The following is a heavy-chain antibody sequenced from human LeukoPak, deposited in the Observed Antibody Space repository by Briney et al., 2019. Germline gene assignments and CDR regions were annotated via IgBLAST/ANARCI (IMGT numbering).Heavy chain of an antibody. Sequence: GGSLRLSCAASGFNFSIHWMTWVRQAPGKGLEWVSSISSSSSYIYYADSVKGRFTISRDNAKNSLYLQMNSLRAEDTAVYYCARDDIVVVPAAPGSPFDYWGQGTLVTVSS. D-gene: IGHD2-2*01. CDR1: GFNFSIHW. J-gene: IGHJ4*02. CDR2: ISSSSSYI. V-gene: IGHV3-21*01. CDR3: ARDDIVVVPAAPGSPFDY.